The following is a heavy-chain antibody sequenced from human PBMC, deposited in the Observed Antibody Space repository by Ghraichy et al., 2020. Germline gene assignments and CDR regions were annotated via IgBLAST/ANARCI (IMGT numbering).Heavy chain of an antibody. CDR2: TDLTGSP. Sequence: SETLSLTCGLSGGSFYGYYFTWIRQPPGKGLECIGETDLTGSPKYSPSLKSRLTISFEMSNSQFSLRLTSVTAADTAVYYCARGYRSSRTEHGLDVWAQGTTVTVSS. CDR3: ARGYRSSRTEHGLDV. V-gene: IGHV4-34*01. D-gene: IGHD6-13*01. J-gene: IGHJ6*02. CDR1: GGSFYGYY.